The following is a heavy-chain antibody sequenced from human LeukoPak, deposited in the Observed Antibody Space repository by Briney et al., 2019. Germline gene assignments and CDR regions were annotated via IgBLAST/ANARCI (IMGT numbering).Heavy chain of an antibody. CDR2: INHSGST. CDR1: GGSFSGYH. CDR3: ARGQDTVVVVAATRWFDP. D-gene: IGHD2-15*01. Sequence: SETLSLTCAVYGGSFSGYHWSWIRQPPGKGLEWIGEINHSGSTNYNPSLKSRVTISVDTSKNQFSLKLSSVTAADTAVYYCARGQDTVVVVAATRWFDPWGQGTLVTVSS. J-gene: IGHJ5*02. V-gene: IGHV4-34*01.